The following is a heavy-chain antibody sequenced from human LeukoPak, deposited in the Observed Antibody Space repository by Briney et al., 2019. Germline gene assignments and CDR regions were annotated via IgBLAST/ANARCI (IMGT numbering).Heavy chain of an antibody. CDR2: IYTSGTT. J-gene: IGHJ3*02. CDR1: DGSIGTYY. V-gene: IGHV4-4*07. D-gene: IGHD5-12*01. Sequence: SETLSLTCTVSDGSIGTYYWSWIRQPAGKAPEWIGRIYTSGTTNYNPSLKNRVTMSVDTSKNHFSLTLTSVTAADTAVYYCARGGRGEVGWLRSGYAFDIWGRGTMVTVSS. CDR3: ARGGRGEVGWLRSGYAFDI.